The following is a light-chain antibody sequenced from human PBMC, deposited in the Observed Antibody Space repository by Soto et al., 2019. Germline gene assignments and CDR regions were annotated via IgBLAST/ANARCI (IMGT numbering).Light chain of an antibody. CDR2: LTS. J-gene: IGKJ1*01. Sequence: EIVWPQGPATLSWSPAERSTLSCRASQSVSSYLAWYQQKPGQAPRLLIYLTSTRATGIPARFSGSGSGTELNLTISSLQSQDFEVYYCQQYNNWPRTFGQGTKVDIK. V-gene: IGKV3-15*01. CDR3: QQYNNWPRT. CDR1: QSVSSY.